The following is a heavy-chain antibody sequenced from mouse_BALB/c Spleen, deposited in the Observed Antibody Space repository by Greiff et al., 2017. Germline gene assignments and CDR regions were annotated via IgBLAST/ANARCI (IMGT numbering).Heavy chain of an antibody. CDR1: GYTFTSYW. J-gene: IGHJ4*01. CDR3: ARRTIITTRRVGAMDY. CDR2: IDPSNSET. V-gene: IGHV1S127*01. D-gene: IGHD2-4*01. Sequence: VQLQQSGPELVRPGASVKMSCKASGYTFTSYWMHWVKQRPGQGLEWIGMIDPSNSETRLHQKFKDKATLDVDKSSNTAYMQLSSLTSEDSAVYYGARRTIITTRRVGAMDYWGQGTSVTVSS.